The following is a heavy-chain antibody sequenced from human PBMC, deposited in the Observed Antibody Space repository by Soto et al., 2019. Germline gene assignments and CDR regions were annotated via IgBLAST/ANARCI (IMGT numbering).Heavy chain of an antibody. D-gene: IGHD3-22*01. V-gene: IGHV1-69*13. Sequence: SVKVSCKASGGTFSSYAISWVRQAPGQGLEWMGGIIPIFGTASYAQKFQGRVTITADESTSTAYMELSSLRSEDTAVYYCARSAFDTYYYDSSGYWYYWGQGTLVTVSS. CDR3: ARSAFDTYYYDSSGYWYY. CDR2: IIPIFGTA. CDR1: GGTFSSYA. J-gene: IGHJ4*02.